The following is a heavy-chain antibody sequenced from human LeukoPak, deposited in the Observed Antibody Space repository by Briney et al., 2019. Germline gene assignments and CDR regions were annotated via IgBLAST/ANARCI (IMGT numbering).Heavy chain of an antibody. CDR2: INPSGATT. V-gene: IGHV1-46*01. D-gene: IGHD3-22*01. CDR1: GFVFTNHW. Sequence: ASVKVSCKASGFVFTNHWMHWVRQAPGQGLEWMGIINPSGATTRYAQKFQGRVTVTRDTSTSTVYVDLSSLRSDDTAVYYCARDNGDSSGWRFDPWGQGTLVTISS. J-gene: IGHJ5*02. CDR3: ARDNGDSSGWRFDP.